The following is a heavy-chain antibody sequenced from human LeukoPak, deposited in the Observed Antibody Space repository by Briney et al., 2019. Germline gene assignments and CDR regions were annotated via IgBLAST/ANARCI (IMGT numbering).Heavy chain of an antibody. D-gene: IGHD3-22*01. V-gene: IGHV1-18*01. Sequence: ASVKVSCKASGYTFTSYGISWVRQAPGQGLEWMGWISAYNGNTNYAQKLQGRVTMTTDTSTSTAYMELRSLRSDDTAVYYCARDRALPGASSGYTEHWGQGTLVTVSS. CDR2: ISAYNGNT. CDR1: GYTFTSYG. J-gene: IGHJ1*01. CDR3: ARDRALPGASSGYTEH.